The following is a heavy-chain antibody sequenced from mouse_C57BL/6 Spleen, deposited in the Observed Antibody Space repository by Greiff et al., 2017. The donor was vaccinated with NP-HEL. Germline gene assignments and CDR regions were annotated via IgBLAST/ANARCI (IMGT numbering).Heavy chain of an antibody. CDR2: IDPSDSET. J-gene: IGHJ4*01. CDR1: GYTFTSYW. V-gene: IGHV1-52*01. D-gene: IGHD2-2*01. Sequence: QVQLQQPGAELVRPGSSVKLSCKASGYTFTSYWMHWVKQRPIQGLEWIGNIDPSDSETHYNQKFKDKATLTVDKSSSTAYMLLSSLTSEDSAVYYCALGLPHYYAMDYWGQGTSVTVSS. CDR3: ALGLPHYYAMDY.